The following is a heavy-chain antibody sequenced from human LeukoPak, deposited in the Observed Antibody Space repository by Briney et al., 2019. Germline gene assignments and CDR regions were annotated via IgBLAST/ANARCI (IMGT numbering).Heavy chain of an antibody. D-gene: IGHD7-27*01. CDR2: INPSGGTT. J-gene: IGHJ4*02. CDR3: ARDLSGFDY. Sequence: GASVKVSCKASGYIFTSYSMHWVRRAPGQGLEWMGIINPSGGTTNYAQQFQGRVTMTRDPSTSTVYMDLSSLRSEDTAVDYCARDLSGFDYWGQGTLVTVSS. V-gene: IGHV1-46*01. CDR1: GYIFTSYS.